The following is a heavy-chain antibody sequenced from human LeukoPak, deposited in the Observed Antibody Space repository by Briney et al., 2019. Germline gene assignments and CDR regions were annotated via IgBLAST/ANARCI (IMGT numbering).Heavy chain of an antibody. CDR1: GYTFTDSY. CDR2: INPNSGGT. CDR3: AREDKSASRAFDI. Sequence: ASVKVSCKASGYTFTDSYMHWVRQPPGQGLEWMGWINPNSGGTNYAQKSQGRVTMTRDTSITTAYMDLSRLRSDETAVYYCAREDKSASRAFDIWGQGTMVTVSS. D-gene: IGHD5/OR15-5a*01. V-gene: IGHV1-2*02. J-gene: IGHJ3*02.